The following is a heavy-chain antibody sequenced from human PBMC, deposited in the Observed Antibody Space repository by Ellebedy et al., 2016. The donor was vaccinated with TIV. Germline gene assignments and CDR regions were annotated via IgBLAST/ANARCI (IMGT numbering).Heavy chain of an antibody. V-gene: IGHV1-46*01. CDR3: ARGLATVVTPPDY. CDR1: GDTFTRYY. D-gene: IGHD4-23*01. CDR2: ISPSGGST. J-gene: IGHJ4*02. Sequence: AASVKVSCKASGDTFTRYYVHWLRQAPGQGLEWMGLISPSGGSTSYAQKFYAQKFEGRFTMTRDTSTSTAYMDLSSLTSEDTAVYFCARGLATVVTPPDYWGQGTLVTVSS.